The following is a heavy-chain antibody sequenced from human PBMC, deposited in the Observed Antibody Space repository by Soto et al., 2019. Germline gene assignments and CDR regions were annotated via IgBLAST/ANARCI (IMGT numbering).Heavy chain of an antibody. CDR2: INPNSGGT. CDR3: ARGGVAAAGKPYYYYYGMDV. Sequence: ASVKVSCKASGYTFTGYYMHWVRQAPGQGLEWMGWINPNSGGTNYAQKFQGWVTMTRDTSISTAYMELSRLRSDDTAVDYCARGGVAAAGKPYYYYYGMDVWGQGTTVTVSS. CDR1: GYTFTGYY. J-gene: IGHJ6*02. V-gene: IGHV1-2*04. D-gene: IGHD6-13*01.